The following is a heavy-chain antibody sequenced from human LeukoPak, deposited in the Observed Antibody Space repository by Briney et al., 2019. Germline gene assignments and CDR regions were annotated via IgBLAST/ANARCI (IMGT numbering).Heavy chain of an antibody. Sequence: PSQTLSLTCTVSGGSISSGDYYWSWIRQPPGKGLEWIGYIYYSGSTYYNPSLKSRVTISVDTSKNQFSLKLSSVTAADTAVYYCARAADVYYYMDVWGKGTTVTVSS. V-gene: IGHV4-30-4*08. CDR3: ARAADVYYYMDV. CDR1: GGSISSGDYY. CDR2: IYYSGST. J-gene: IGHJ6*03.